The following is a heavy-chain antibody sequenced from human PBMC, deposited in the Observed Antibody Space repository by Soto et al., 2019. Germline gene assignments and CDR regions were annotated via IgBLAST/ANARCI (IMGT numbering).Heavy chain of an antibody. V-gene: IGHV4-30-4*01. CDR3: ARGEKDAFHI. Sequence: QVQLQESGPGLVKPSQTLSLTCTVSGGSISSGDYYWSWIRQPPGKGLEWIGYIYYSGSTYYNPSLKXXVXISXDTSKNQFSLKLSSVTVADTAVYYCARGEKDAFHIWGQGTMVTVSS. CDR1: GGSISSGDYY. J-gene: IGHJ3*02. CDR2: IYYSGST.